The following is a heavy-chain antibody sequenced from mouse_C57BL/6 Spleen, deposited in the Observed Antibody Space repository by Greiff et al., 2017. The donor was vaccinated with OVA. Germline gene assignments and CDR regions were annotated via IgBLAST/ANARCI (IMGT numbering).Heavy chain of an antibody. D-gene: IGHD1-1*01. Sequence: QVQLLQSGPELVKPGASVKLSCEASGFAFSSSGMNWVQQRPGKGLEWIGLIYRGDGYTNYNGKFKGKVTLTADNSSSTAYMQISSLTSEDSAVYLFARAGYYYHAMDYWGQGTSVTVSS. CDR1: GFAFSSSG. CDR3: ARAGYYYHAMDY. V-gene: IGHV1-82*01. J-gene: IGHJ4*01. CDR2: IYRGDGYT.